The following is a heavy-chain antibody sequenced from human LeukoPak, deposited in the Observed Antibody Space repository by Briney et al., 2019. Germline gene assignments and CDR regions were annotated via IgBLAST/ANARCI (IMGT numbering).Heavy chain of an antibody. CDR3: TTDGYSSLGPGAPTLDY. V-gene: IGHV3-15*01. CDR2: IKSKTDGGTT. Sequence: PGGSLRLSCAASGFTFSNAWMSWVRQAPGKGLEGVGRIKSKTDGGTTDYAAPVKGRFTISRDDSKNTLYLQMNSLKTEDTAVYYCTTDGYSSLGPGAPTLDYWGQGTLVTVSS. D-gene: IGHD6-13*01. CDR1: GFTFSNAW. J-gene: IGHJ4*02.